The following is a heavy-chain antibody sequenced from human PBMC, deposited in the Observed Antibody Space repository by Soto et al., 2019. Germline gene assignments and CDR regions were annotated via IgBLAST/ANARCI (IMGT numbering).Heavy chain of an antibody. J-gene: IGHJ6*02. V-gene: IGHV3-30*18. D-gene: IGHD4-17*01. Sequence: GALRLTCAASGFAFSSYGMHWVRQAPGKGLEWVAVISYDGSNKYYADSVKGRFTISRDNSKNTLYLQMNSLRAEDTAVYYRAKDYGGNSFGMDVGGQGTKVSGSS. CDR1: GFAFSSYG. CDR2: ISYDGSNK. CDR3: AKDYGGNSFGMDV.